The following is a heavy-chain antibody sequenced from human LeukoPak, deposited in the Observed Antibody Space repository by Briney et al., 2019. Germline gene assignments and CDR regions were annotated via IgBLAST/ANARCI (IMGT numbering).Heavy chain of an antibody. CDR1: GYTFTIYA. CDR3: ARPREFSSGWGFDL. V-gene: IGHV1-3*01. J-gene: IGHJ2*01. CDR2: INAGNGNT. D-gene: IGHD6-19*01. Sequence: ASVKVSCEASGYTFTIYAMHWVRQAPGQRREWMGWINAGNGNTKYSQKFQGRVTITRDTSASTAYMELSSLRSEDTAVYYCARPREFSSGWGFDLWGRGTLVTVSS.